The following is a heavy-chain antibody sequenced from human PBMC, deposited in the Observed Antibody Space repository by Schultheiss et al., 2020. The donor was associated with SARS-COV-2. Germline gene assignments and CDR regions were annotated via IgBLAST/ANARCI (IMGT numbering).Heavy chain of an antibody. Sequence: SETLSLTCAVNGGSFSDNYWNWVRQSPGKGLEWIGEINHSGNTNYNPSLKSRVTISVDTSKNQFSLKLSSVTAADTAVYYCARIGYSYGPLVGDYWGQGTLVTVSS. D-gene: IGHD5-18*01. J-gene: IGHJ4*02. CDR2: INHSGNT. V-gene: IGHV4-34*01. CDR3: ARIGYSYGPLVGDY. CDR1: GGSFSDNY.